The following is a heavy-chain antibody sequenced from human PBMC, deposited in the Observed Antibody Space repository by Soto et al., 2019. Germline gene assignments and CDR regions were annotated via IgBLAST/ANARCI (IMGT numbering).Heavy chain of an antibody. J-gene: IGHJ3*02. V-gene: IGHV1-18*01. CDR2: ISAYNGNT. CDR3: ARVSRITIFGVASDAFDI. D-gene: IGHD3-3*01. CDR1: GYTFTSYG. Sequence: ASVKVSCKASGYTFTSYGISWVRQAPGQGLEWMGWISAYNGNTNYAQKLQGRVTMTTDTSTSTAYMELRSLRSDDTAVYYRARVSRITIFGVASDAFDIWGQGTMVTVSS.